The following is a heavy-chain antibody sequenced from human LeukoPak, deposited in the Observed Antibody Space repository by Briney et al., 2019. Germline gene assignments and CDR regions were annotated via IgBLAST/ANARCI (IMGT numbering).Heavy chain of an antibody. V-gene: IGHV1-69*04. CDR3: ARGGTPNCSGGSCYDY. D-gene: IGHD2-15*01. CDR2: IIPILCIA. J-gene: IGHJ4*02. CDR1: LCTFSSYA. Sequence: GAAVNVSCKASLCTFSSYAISWVRQAPRQGLDWMGRIIPILCIANYAQKFQGRVTITADKSTSTAYMELSSLRSEDTAVYYCARGGTPNCSGGSCYDYWGQGTLVTVSS.